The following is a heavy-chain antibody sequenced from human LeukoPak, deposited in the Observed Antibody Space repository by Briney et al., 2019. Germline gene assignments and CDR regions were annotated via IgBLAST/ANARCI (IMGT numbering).Heavy chain of an antibody. V-gene: IGHV3-21*01. J-gene: IGHJ2*01. CDR2: ISSSSSYI. D-gene: IGHD3-3*01. CDR1: GFTFSSYS. CDR3: ARASAGYYDFLSAWYSDF. Sequence: PGGSLRLSCAASGFTFSSYSMNWVRQAPGKGLEWVSSISSSSSYIYYADSVKGRFTISRDNAKNSLYLQMTSLRADDTAVYYCARASAGYYDFLSAWYSDFWGRGTLVTVSS.